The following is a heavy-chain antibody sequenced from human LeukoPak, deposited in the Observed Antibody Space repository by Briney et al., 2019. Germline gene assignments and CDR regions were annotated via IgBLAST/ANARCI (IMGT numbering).Heavy chain of an antibody. D-gene: IGHD3-10*01. CDR3: AKDRHYYGAGSSHFDY. CDR1: GFTFNTYA. V-gene: IGHV3-23*01. J-gene: IGHJ4*02. CDR2: ISGSGGST. Sequence: GGSLRLSCAASGFTFNTYAMSWVRQAPGKGLEWVSAISGSGGSTYYADSVRGRFTVSRDNSKNTLYLQMNSLRAEDTSLYYCAKDRHYYGAGSSHFDYWGQGNLVTVSS.